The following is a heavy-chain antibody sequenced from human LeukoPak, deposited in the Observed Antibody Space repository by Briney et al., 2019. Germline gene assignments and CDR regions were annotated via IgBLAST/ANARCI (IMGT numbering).Heavy chain of an antibody. CDR2: IYYSGST. D-gene: IGHD3-16*01. J-gene: IGHJ4*02. V-gene: IGHV4-39*07. CDR3: ARDGGGEAP. CDR1: GGSISSSSYY. Sequence: PSETLSLTCTVSGGSISSSSYYWGWIRQPPGKGLEWIGSIYYSGSTYYNPSLKSRVTISVDTSKNQFSLKLGSVTAADTAVYYCARDGGGEAPWGQGTLVTVSS.